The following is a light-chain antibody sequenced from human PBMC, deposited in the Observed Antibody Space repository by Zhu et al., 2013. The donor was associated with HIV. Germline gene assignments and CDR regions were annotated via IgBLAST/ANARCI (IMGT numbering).Light chain of an antibody. V-gene: IGLV3-21*03. CDR2: DDS. CDR1: NIGTKS. J-gene: IGLJ3*02. Sequence: SYVLTQPPSVSVAPGKTARITCGGNNIGTKSVHWYQQKPGQAPILVLYDDSDRPSGIPERFSGSKSRNTATLTISRVEAGDEADYYCQVWDNSSDHPVFGGGTKLTVL. CDR3: QVWDNSSDHPV.